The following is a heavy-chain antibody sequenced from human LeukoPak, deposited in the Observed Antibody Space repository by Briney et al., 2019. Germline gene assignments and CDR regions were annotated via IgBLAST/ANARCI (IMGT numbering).Heavy chain of an antibody. CDR1: GFTFSSYA. D-gene: IGHD2-21*02. J-gene: IGHJ4*02. CDR2: ISGSGGST. CDR3: ANELRRGGDWMRG. V-gene: IGHV3-23*01. Sequence: GGSLRLSCAASGFTFSSYAMSWVRQAPGKGLEWVSAISGSGGSTYYADSVKGRFTISRDNSQNTLYLQMSRLRAEDTAVYYCANELRRGGDWMRGWGQGTLVTVSS.